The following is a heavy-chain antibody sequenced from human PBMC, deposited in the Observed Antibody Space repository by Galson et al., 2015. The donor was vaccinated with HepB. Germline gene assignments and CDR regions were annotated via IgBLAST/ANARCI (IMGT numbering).Heavy chain of an antibody. CDR1: GITFSSYG. V-gene: IGHV3-33*08. J-gene: IGHJ6*02. CDR2: IWYDGSKK. D-gene: IGHD5-24*01. Sequence: SLRLSCAASGITFSSYGMHWVRQAPGKGLEWVAVIWYDGSKKYYADSVKGRFTISRDNSKNTLYLQMNSLRAEDTAVYYCARDFVEMATRDGMDVWGQGTTVTVSS. CDR3: ARDFVEMATRDGMDV.